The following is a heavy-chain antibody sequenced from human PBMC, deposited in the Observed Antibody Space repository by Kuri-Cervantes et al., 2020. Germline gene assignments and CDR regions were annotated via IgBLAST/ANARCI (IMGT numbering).Heavy chain of an antibody. CDR2: IYPGDSDT. CDR3: ARSLGYCSSTSCSTLGWFDP. Sequence: SCKGSGYSFTTYWIGWVRQIPGKGLEWMGIIYPGDSDTRYSPSSQGQVTISADKSISTAYLQWSSLKASDTAMYYCARSLGYCSSTSCSTLGWFDPWGQGTLVTVSS. J-gene: IGHJ5*02. CDR1: GYSFTTYW. V-gene: IGHV5-51*01. D-gene: IGHD2-2*01.